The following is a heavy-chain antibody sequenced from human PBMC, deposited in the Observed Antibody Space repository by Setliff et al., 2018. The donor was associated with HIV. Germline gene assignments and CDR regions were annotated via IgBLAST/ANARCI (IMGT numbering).Heavy chain of an antibody. J-gene: IGHJ4*02. CDR1: GFTFSSYA. D-gene: IGHD3-22*01. CDR2: IISSGGT. V-gene: IGHV3-66*03. Sequence: LRLSCAASGFTFSSYAMSWVRQTPEKGLEWVSIIISSGGTYYADSVKGRFTASRDNSKNTLYLQMNSLRPEDTAVYYCAREVSSGYWGQGTLVTVSS. CDR3: AREVSSGY.